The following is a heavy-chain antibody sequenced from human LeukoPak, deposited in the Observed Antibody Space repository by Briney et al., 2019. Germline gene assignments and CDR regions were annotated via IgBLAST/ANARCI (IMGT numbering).Heavy chain of an antibody. CDR1: GYSFTSYW. J-gene: IGHJ4*02. CDR3: ARHPQIWFGELLPFDY. D-gene: IGHD3-10*01. CDR2: IYPGDSDT. V-gene: IGHV5-51*01. Sequence: GESLKISCKGSGYSFTSYWIGWVRQMPGKGLEWMGIIYPGDSDTRHSPSFQGQVTISADKSISTAYLQWSSLKASDTAMYYCARHPQIWFGELLPFDYWGQGTLVTVSS.